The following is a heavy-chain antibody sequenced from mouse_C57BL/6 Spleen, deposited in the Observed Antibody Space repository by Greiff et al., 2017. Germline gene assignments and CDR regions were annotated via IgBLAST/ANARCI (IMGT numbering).Heavy chain of an antibody. V-gene: IGHV1-4*01. J-gene: IGHJ4*01. Sequence: VQLQQSGAELARPGASVKMSCKASGYTFTSYTMHWVKQRPGQGLEWIGYINPSSGYTKYNQKFKDKATLTADKSSSTAYMQLSSLTSEDSAVYYCARFGSNYVDAMDYWGQGTSVTVSS. CDR3: ARFGSNYVDAMDY. D-gene: IGHD2-5*01. CDR2: INPSSGYT. CDR1: GYTFTSYT.